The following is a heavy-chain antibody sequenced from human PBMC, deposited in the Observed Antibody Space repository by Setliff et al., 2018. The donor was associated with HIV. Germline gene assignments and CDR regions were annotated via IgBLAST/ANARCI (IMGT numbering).Heavy chain of an antibody. Sequence: LTCAVSGGSIRSSGYSWSWIRQPPGKGLEWIGYISQSGSTYYNPSLKSRVTISVDRSKNQFSLKLTSVTAADTAVYYCARHNVITYGGLLFDYYYYGLDVWGHGTTVTVSS. J-gene: IGHJ6*02. CDR3: ARHNVITYGGLLFDYYYYGLDV. CDR1: GGSIRSSGYS. D-gene: IGHD3-16*01. CDR2: ISQSGST. V-gene: IGHV4-30-2*01.